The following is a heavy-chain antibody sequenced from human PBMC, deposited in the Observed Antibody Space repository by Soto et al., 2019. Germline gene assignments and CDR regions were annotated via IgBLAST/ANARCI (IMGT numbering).Heavy chain of an antibody. D-gene: IGHD2-15*01. CDR1: GGTFSRHA. J-gene: IGHJ4*02. V-gene: IGHV1-69*13. CDR3: ARDYGHDCSGGNCYFYF. CDR2: IVPLFGTA. Sequence: GASVKVSCKVSGGTFSRHAINWVRQAPGHGLQWMGGIVPLFGTANYAQKFQGRVTITADESTSTAHMELRSLRSEDTAVYYCARDYGHDCSGGNCYFYFWGQGTLVTVSS.